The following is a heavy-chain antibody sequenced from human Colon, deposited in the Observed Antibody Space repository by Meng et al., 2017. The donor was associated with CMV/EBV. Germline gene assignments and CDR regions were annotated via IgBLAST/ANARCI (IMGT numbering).Heavy chain of an antibody. CDR3: ARDLMFSPYYGMDV. V-gene: IGHV3-49*04. Sequence: GESLKISCAASGFTFSTYWMSWVRQVPGKGLEWVSFIRSKPYGGTTEYAASVKGRFIISRDDSKSLVYLHMNNLKTEDTGVYYCARDLMFSPYYGMDVWGQGTTVTVSS. J-gene: IGHJ6*02. D-gene: IGHD3-10*02. CDR2: IRSKPYGGTT. CDR1: GFTFSTYW.